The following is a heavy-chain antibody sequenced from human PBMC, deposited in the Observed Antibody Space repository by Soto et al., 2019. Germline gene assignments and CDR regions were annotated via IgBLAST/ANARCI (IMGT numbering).Heavy chain of an antibody. CDR1: GGSISSYY. J-gene: IGHJ4*02. Sequence: SETRSLTCTVSGGSISSYYWSWIRQPPGKGLEWIGYIYYSGSTNYNPSLKSRVTISVDTSKNQFSLKLSSVTAADTAVYYCARRWGTTFDYWGQGTLVTVSS. V-gene: IGHV4-59*08. CDR3: ARRWGTTFDY. D-gene: IGHD3-16*01. CDR2: IYYSGST.